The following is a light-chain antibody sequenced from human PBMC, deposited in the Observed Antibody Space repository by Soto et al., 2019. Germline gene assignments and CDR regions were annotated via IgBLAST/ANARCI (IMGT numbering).Light chain of an antibody. CDR2: ENA. Sequence: QSVLTQPPSVSGAPGQKVTISCSGSNSNIGNNYVYWYQQFPGAAPKLLMYENAKRASGIPDRFSGSKSGTAATLAITGIQTGDEADYYCGTWDSGLSGFVFGTGTKVTVL. CDR1: NSNIGNNY. V-gene: IGLV1-51*01. J-gene: IGLJ1*01. CDR3: GTWDSGLSGFV.